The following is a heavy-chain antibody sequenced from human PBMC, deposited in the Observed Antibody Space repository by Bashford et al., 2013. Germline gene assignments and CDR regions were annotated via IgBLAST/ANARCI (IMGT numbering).Heavy chain of an antibody. CDR2: ISPYHGDT. J-gene: IGHJ6*02. V-gene: IGHV1-18*01. CDR3: ARDRKFDSSGYYFQYYGMDV. D-gene: IGHD3-22*01. CDR1: RYTFSSYG. Sequence: ASVKVSCKTSRYTFSSYGITWVRQAPGQGLEWMGWISPYHGDTNYAQNFQGRVNLTIDKSTTTAYMELRSLRSADTAVYYCARDRKFDSSGYYFQYYGMDVWGQGTTVTVSS.